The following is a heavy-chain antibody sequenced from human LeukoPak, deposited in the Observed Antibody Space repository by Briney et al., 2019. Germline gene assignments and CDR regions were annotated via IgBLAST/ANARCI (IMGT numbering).Heavy chain of an antibody. V-gene: IGHV1-46*01. Sequence: ASVTVSCKASGYTFTSYYMHWVRQAPGQGLEWMGIINPSGGGTNYAQKFQGRVTMTRDTSTSTVYMDLSRLRSEDTAVYYCARDGTYYFDYWGQGTLVTVSS. J-gene: IGHJ4*02. CDR1: GYTFTSYY. CDR3: ARDGTYYFDY. CDR2: INPSGGGT.